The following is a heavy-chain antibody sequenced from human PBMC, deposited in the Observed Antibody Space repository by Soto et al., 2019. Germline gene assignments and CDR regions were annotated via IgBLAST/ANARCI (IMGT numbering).Heavy chain of an antibody. D-gene: IGHD3-9*01. V-gene: IGHV3-30*03. CDR2: ISYDGSNK. Sequence: GGSLRLSCAASGFTFSSYGMHWVRQAPGKGLEWVAVISYDGSNKYYADSVKGRFTISRDNSKNSLYLQMNSLRAEDTALYYCAIFHDPFDYWGQGTLVTV. CDR1: GFTFSSYG. CDR3: AIFHDPFDY. J-gene: IGHJ4*02.